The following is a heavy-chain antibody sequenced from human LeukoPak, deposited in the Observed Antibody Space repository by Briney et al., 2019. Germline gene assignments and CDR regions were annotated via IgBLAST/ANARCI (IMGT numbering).Heavy chain of an antibody. CDR2: IRGGGGST. CDR1: GFTFSGCA. Sequence: GRSPRLSCAASGFTFSGCAMGGVRQAPGKGLEWVSVIRGGGGSTYYADSVKGRFTISRDNSKNTLYLQMNSLRAEDTAVYYCAKGRYGSSRYPFDYWGQGTLVTVSS. J-gene: IGHJ4*02. CDR3: AKGRYGSSRYPFDY. V-gene: IGHV3-23*01. D-gene: IGHD6-13*01.